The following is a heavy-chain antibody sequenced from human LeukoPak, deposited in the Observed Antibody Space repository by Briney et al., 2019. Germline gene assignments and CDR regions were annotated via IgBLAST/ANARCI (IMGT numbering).Heavy chain of an antibody. D-gene: IGHD3-3*01. CDR1: GGSISSYY. CDR2: IYYSGST. CDR3: ARAHHHEFWSGSALFDY. Sequence: PSETLSLTCTVSGGSISSYYWSWIRQPPGKGLEWIGYIYYSGSTNYNPSLKSRVTISVDTSKNQFSLKLSSVTAADTAVYYCARAHHHEFWSGSALFDYWGQGPLVTVSS. J-gene: IGHJ4*02. V-gene: IGHV4-59*01.